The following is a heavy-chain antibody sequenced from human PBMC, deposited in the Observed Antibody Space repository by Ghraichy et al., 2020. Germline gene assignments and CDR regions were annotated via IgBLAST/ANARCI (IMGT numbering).Heavy chain of an antibody. CDR3: ATSMTYYYDSSGQFDY. CDR1: GYTLTELS. V-gene: IGHV1-24*01. D-gene: IGHD3-22*01. CDR2: FDPEDGET. J-gene: IGHJ4*02. Sequence: ASVKVSCKVSGYTLTELSMHWVRQAPGKGLEWMGGFDPEDGETIYAQKFQGRVTMTEDTSTDTAYMELSSLRSEDTAVYYCATSMTYYYDSSGQFDYWGQGTLVTVSS.